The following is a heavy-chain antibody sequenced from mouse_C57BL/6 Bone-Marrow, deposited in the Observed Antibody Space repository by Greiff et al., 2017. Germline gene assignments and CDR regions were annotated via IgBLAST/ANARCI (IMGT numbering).Heavy chain of an antibody. CDR1: GYSITSGYY. CDR3: AREEDYFGSSYGFAY. D-gene: IGHD1-1*01. V-gene: IGHV3-6*01. CDR2: ISYDGSN. J-gene: IGHJ3*01. Sequence: EVHLVESGPGLVKPSQSLSLTCSVTGYSITSGYYWNWIRQFPGNKLEWMGYISYDGSNKYNPSLKNRISITRDTSKNQFFLKLNSVTTEDTATYYCAREEDYFGSSYGFAYWGQGTLVTVSA.